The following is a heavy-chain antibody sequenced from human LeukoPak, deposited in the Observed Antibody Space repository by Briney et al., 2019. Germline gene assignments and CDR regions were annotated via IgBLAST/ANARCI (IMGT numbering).Heavy chain of an antibody. Sequence: VASVKVSCKASGYTFTSYYMHWVRQGPGQGLEWMGIINPSGGSTSYAQKFQGRVTMTRDTSTSTVYMELSSLRSEDTAVYYCARATKAGDVTWEAGTLYFQHWGQGTLVTVSS. D-gene: IGHD6-19*01. J-gene: IGHJ1*01. CDR2: INPSGGST. CDR1: GYTFTSYY. CDR3: ARATKAGDVTWEAGTLYFQH. V-gene: IGHV1-46*01.